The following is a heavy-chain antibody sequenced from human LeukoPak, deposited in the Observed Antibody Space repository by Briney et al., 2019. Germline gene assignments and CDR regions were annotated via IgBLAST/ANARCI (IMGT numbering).Heavy chain of an antibody. CDR1: GFTFSSYA. V-gene: IGHV3-64*01. J-gene: IGHJ3*02. Sequence: GRSLRLSCAASGFTFSSYAMHWVRQAPGKGLEYVSAISSNGGSTYYANSVKGRFTISRDNSKNTLYLQMGSLRAEDMAVYYCARGETYYYDSSGYYSISADAFDIWGQGTMVTVSS. CDR2: ISSNGGST. D-gene: IGHD3-22*01. CDR3: ARGETYYYDSSGYYSISADAFDI.